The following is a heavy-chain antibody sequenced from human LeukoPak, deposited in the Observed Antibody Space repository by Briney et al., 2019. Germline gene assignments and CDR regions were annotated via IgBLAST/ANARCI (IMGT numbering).Heavy chain of an antibody. D-gene: IGHD3-9*01. J-gene: IGHJ3*02. Sequence: SVKVSCKASGGTFSSYAISWARQAPGQGLEWMGRIIPIFGTANYAQKFQGRVTITTDESTSTAYMELSSLRSEDTAVYYCARDSRLVIGAFDIWGQGTMVTVSS. CDR1: GGTFSSYA. V-gene: IGHV1-69*05. CDR2: IIPIFGTA. CDR3: ARDSRLVIGAFDI.